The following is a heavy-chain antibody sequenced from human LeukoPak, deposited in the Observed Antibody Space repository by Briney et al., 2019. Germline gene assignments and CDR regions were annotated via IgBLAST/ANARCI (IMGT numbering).Heavy chain of an antibody. Sequence: PSETLSLTCAVYGGSFSGYYWSWIRQPPGKGLEWIGEINHSGSTNYNPSLKSRVTISVDTSKNQFSLKLSSVTAADTAVYYCAREGAIAAAGTSWFDPWDQGTLVTVSS. CDR3: AREGAIAAAGTSWFDP. CDR2: INHSGST. D-gene: IGHD6-13*01. V-gene: IGHV4-34*01. CDR1: GGSFSGYY. J-gene: IGHJ5*02.